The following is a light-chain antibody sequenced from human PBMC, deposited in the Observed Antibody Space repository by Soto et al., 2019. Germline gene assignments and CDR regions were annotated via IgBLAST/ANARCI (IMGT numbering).Light chain of an antibody. Sequence: DIQMTQSPSSLSASVGDIVTITCRASQGISGFLNWYQQKPGKAPQLLIYASFSLQSGVPSRFSGTGSGTDFSLTINSLQPEDFATYYCQQTYTSPQTFGQGTKVEIK. J-gene: IGKJ2*01. CDR2: ASF. V-gene: IGKV1-39*01. CDR3: QQTYTSPQT. CDR1: QGISGF.